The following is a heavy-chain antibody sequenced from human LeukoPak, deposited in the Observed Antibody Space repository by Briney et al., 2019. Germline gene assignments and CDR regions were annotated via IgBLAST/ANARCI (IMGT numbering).Heavy chain of an antibody. Sequence: ASVKVSCKASGYTFTSYAMHWVRQAPGQRLEWMGWINAGNGNTKYSQKFQGRVTITRDTSASTAYMELSSLRSEDTAVYYCATNVDTWFEYFQHWGQGTLVTVSS. D-gene: IGHD5-18*01. J-gene: IGHJ1*01. CDR2: INAGNGNT. CDR1: GYTFTSYA. CDR3: ATNVDTWFEYFQH. V-gene: IGHV1-3*01.